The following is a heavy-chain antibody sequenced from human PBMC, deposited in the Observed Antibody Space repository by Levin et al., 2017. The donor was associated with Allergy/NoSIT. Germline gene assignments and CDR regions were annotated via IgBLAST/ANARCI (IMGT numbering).Heavy chain of an antibody. CDR3: ARDQDWSYYYYGMDV. D-gene: IGHD3-3*01. V-gene: IGHV1-18*01. Sequence: ASVKVSCKASGYTFTSYGISWVRQAPGQGLEWMGWIRDYNGNTNYAQKLQGRLTMTTDTSTSTAYMELRSLRSDDTAVYYCARDQDWSYYYYGMDVWGQGTTVTVSS. CDR1: GYTFTSYG. J-gene: IGHJ6*02. CDR2: IRDYNGNT.